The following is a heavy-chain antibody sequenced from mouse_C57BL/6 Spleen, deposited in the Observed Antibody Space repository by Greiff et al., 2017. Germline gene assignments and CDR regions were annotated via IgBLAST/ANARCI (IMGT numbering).Heavy chain of an antibody. CDR3: AREGYYGSSLYWYYYV. CDR1: GYSITSGYY. J-gene: IGHJ1*03. V-gene: IGHV3-6*01. CDR2: ISYDGST. Sequence: EVKLEESGPGLVKPSQSLSLTCSVTGYSITSGYYWNWIRQFPGNKLEWMGYISYDGSTNYNPSLKNRISITRDTSKNQFFLKLNSVTTEDTATYYCAREGYYGSSLYWYYYVWGTGTTVTVSS. D-gene: IGHD1-1*01.